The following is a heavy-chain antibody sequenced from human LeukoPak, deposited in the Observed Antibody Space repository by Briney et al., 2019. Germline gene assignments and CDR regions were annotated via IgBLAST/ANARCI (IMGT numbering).Heavy chain of an antibody. J-gene: IGHJ4*02. CDR1: GFTFSSYS. CDR2: ISSSSSYI. V-gene: IGHV3-21*01. Sequence: GGSLRLSCAASGFTFSSYSMNWVRQAPGKGLEWVSSISSSSSYIYYADTVKGRFTISRDNAKNSLYLQMNSLRAEDTAVYYCARVGVRYSSSATFDYWGQGTLVTVSS. CDR3: ARVGVRYSSSATFDY. D-gene: IGHD6-6*01.